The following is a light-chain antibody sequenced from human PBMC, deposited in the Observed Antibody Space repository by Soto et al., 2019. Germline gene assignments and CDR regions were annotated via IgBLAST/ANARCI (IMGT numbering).Light chain of an antibody. V-gene: IGKV1-39*01. Sequence: DIQMTQSPSSLSASVGDRVTIACRASQSFSGYLNWFQQKPGKAPKLLIYAASTLQSGVPSRFSGSGSGIDFTLTISNLQPEDFATFYCQQSYSTPYTFGQGTKLEIK. CDR3: QQSYSTPYT. J-gene: IGKJ2*01. CDR1: QSFSGY. CDR2: AAS.